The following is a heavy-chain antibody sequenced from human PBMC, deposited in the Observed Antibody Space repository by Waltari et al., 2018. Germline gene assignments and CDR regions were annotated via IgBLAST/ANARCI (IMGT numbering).Heavy chain of an antibody. CDR1: DGSFVIYP. J-gene: IGHJ6*02. CDR2: IGYDGNT. V-gene: IGHV4-34*01. Sequence: QVLLLQGGARPLTPSETLSLTCDLSDGSFVIYPCNWLRQSPPKGLEWIGQIGYDGNTVYNPSLGGRVVIWMNTSKNQFPMTLTSVTAADTAVYYCARAPITVVPGTQKGGMDVWGHGTTVSVSS. CDR3: ARAPITVVPGTQKGGMDV. D-gene: IGHD3-3*01.